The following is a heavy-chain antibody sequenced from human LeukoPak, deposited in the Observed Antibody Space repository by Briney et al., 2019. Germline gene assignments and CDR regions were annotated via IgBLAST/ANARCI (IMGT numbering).Heavy chain of an antibody. J-gene: IGHJ3*02. CDR2: IYYSGST. CDR1: DGSISSSTYY. D-gene: IGHD3-22*01. CDR3: ARAARNTYYYDSNHAFDI. V-gene: IGHV4-61*05. Sequence: SETLSLTCTVSDGSISSSTYYWDWIRQPPGKGLEWIGYIYYSGSTNYNPSLKSRVTISVDTSKNQFSLKLSSVTAADTAVYYCARAARNTYYYDSNHAFDIWGQGTMVTVSS.